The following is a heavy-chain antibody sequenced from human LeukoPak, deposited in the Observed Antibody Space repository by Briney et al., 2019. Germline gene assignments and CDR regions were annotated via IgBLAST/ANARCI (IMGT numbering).Heavy chain of an antibody. J-gene: IGHJ4*02. CDR1: GFTFDDYA. CDR3: ARDSRQLWPFDY. Sequence: PGGSLRLSCAASGFTFDDYAMHWVRQAPGKGLEWVSLISGDGGSTYYADSVKGRFTISRDNAKNSLYLQMNSLRAEDTAVYYCARDSRQLWPFDYWGQGTLVTVSS. D-gene: IGHD5-18*01. CDR2: ISGDGGST. V-gene: IGHV3-43*02.